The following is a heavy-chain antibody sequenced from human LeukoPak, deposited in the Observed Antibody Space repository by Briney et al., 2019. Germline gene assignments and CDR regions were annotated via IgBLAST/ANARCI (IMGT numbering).Heavy chain of an antibody. V-gene: IGHV3-30*03. Sequence: GGSLRLSCAASGFTFSSYGMHWVRQAPGKGLEWVAVISYDGSNKYYADSVKGRFTISRDNSKNTVYLQLNSLRAEDTAVYYCARRMIRDYFFLDVWGKGTTVTVSS. J-gene: IGHJ6*03. D-gene: IGHD3-22*01. CDR2: ISYDGSNK. CDR1: GFTFSSYG. CDR3: ARRMIRDYFFLDV.